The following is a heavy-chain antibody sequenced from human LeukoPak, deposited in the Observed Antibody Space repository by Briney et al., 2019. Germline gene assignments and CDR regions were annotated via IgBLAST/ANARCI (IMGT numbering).Heavy chain of an antibody. D-gene: IGHD2-2*01. CDR3: ARDEGYCSSTSCSCFDY. V-gene: IGHV3-48*01. CDR1: GFTFSSYS. CDR2: ISSSSSTI. Sequence: GGSLRLSCAASGFTFSSYSMNWVRQAPGKGLEWVSYISSSSSTIYYADSVKGRFTISRDNAKNSLYLQMNSLRVEDTAVYYCARDEGYCSSTSCSCFDYWGQGTLVTVSS. J-gene: IGHJ4*02.